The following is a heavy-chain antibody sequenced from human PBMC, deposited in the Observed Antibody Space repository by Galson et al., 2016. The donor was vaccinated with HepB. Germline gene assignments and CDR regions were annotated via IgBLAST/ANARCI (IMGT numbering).Heavy chain of an antibody. D-gene: IGHD6-13*01. Sequence: SLRLSCAASGFTFNSFGMHWVRQAPGKGREWVAVLWYDGSNKYYGDSVKGRFTIARHNSKNTPYLQMNRLRAEDTAIYYCAREAPIAAPGANDCWGQGTQVTVSS. CDR3: AREAPIAAPGANDC. J-gene: IGHJ4*02. V-gene: IGHV3-33*01. CDR2: LWYDGSNK. CDR1: GFTFNSFG.